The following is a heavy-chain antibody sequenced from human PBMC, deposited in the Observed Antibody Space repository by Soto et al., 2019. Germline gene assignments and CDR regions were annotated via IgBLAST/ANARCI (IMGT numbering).Heavy chain of an antibody. V-gene: IGHV3-30*18. D-gene: IGHD2-15*01. CDR3: AKDVVVGATVVDY. J-gene: IGHJ4*02. CDR1: GFTFSSYG. Sequence: QVQLVESGGRVVQPGRSLRLSYAASGFTFSSYGMHWVRQAPGKGLEWVAVISYDGSNKYYADSVKGRFTISRDNSKNTLYLQMNSLRAEDTAVYYCAKDVVVGATVVDYWGQGTLVTVSS. CDR2: ISYDGSNK.